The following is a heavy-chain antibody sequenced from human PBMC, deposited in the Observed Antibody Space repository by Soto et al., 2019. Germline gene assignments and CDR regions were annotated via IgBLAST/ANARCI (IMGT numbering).Heavy chain of an antibody. CDR2: TYYRSKWYN. D-gene: IGHD4-17*01. CDR1: GDSVSSNSAA. J-gene: IGHJ3*02. V-gene: IGHV6-1*01. CDR3: ASSGSTTVVRARAFDI. Sequence: PPQTLSLTCAISGDSVSSNSAAWNWIRQSPSRGLEWLGRTYYRSKWYNDYAVSVKSRITINPDTSKNQFSLQLNSVTPEDTAVYYCASSGSTTVVRARAFDIWGQGTMVTVSS.